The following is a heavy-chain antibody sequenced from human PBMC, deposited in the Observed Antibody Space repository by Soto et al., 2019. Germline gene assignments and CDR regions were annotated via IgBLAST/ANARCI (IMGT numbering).Heavy chain of an antibody. D-gene: IGHD6-19*01. CDR1: GFTFSSYA. CDR2: ISGSGGST. CDR3: AKDIWQWPKGEAFDI. J-gene: IGHJ3*02. V-gene: IGHV3-23*01. Sequence: PGGSLRLSCAASGFTFSSYAMSWVRQAPGKGLEWVTAISGSGGSTYYADSVKGRFTISRDKSKNTLYLQMNSLRAEDTAVYYCAKDIWQWPKGEAFDIWGQGTMVTVSS.